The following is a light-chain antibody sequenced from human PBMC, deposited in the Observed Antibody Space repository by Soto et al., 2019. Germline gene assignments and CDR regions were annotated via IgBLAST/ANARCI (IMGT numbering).Light chain of an antibody. J-gene: IGKJ1*01. CDR1: QSVSSSY. CDR3: QQYGCSPRT. Sequence: EIVLTQSPGTLSLSPEERATLSCRASQSVSSSYLAWYQQKPGQAPRLLIYGASSRATGIPDRFSGSGSGTDFTLTISRLEPEDFAVYYCQQYGCSPRTFDQGTKVDIK. CDR2: GAS. V-gene: IGKV3-20*01.